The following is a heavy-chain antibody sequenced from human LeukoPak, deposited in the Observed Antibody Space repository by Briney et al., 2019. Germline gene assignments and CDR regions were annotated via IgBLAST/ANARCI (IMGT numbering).Heavy chain of an antibody. D-gene: IGHD6-13*01. J-gene: IGHJ4*02. CDR3: ARSSYGIAAAGTFDY. CDR2: IYTSGST. Sequence: PSETLSLTCTASGGSISSYYWSWIRQPAGKGLEWIGRIYTSGSTNYNPSLKSRVTMSVDTSKNQFSLKLSSVTAADTAVYYCARSSYGIAAAGTFDYWGQGTLVTVSS. V-gene: IGHV4-4*07. CDR1: GGSISSYY.